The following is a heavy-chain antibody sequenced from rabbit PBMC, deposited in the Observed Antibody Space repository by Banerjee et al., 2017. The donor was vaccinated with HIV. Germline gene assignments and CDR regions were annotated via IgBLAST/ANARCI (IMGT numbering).Heavy chain of an antibody. CDR1: GFYLSSPYY. Sequence: QEQLEESGGGLVKPEGSLTLTCTASGFYLSSPYYMCWVRQAPGKGLELITCINTSTGNTVYASWAKSRFTISKTSSTTVTLQMTSLTAADTATDFCARDLAGGIGWNFGLWGQGTLVTVS. D-gene: IGHD4-2*01. CDR2: INTSTGNT. CDR3: ARDLAGGIGWNFGL. V-gene: IGHV1S45*01. J-gene: IGHJ4*01.